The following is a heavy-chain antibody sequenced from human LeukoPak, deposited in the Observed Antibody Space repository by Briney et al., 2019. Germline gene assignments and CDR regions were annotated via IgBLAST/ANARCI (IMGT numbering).Heavy chain of an antibody. D-gene: IGHD4-17*01. CDR3: ARDTTGGSTVTTSGLDY. CDR2: IYNSGST. CDR1: GGSISSYY. J-gene: IGHJ4*02. V-gene: IGHV4-59*01. Sequence: SETLSLTCTVSGGSISSYYWSWIRQPPGKGLDWVGYIYNSGSTNSNPSLKSRVIISLDTSKNQFSLKLSSVTAADTAVYYCARDTTGGSTVTTSGLDYWGQGTLVTVSS.